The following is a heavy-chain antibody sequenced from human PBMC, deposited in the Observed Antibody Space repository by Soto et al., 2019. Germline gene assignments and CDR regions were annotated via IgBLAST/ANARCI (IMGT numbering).Heavy chain of an antibody. J-gene: IGHJ6*02. CDR2: INPSGGST. V-gene: IGHV1-46*01. CDR3: AREDYDILTGYRYYYGMDV. D-gene: IGHD3-9*01. CDR1: GYTFTSYY. Sequence: ASVKVSCKASGYTFTSYYMHWVRQAPGQGLEWMGIINPSGGSTSYAQKFQGRVTMTTDTSTSTAYMELRSLRSDDTAVYYCAREDYDILTGYRYYYGMDVWGQGTTVTVSS.